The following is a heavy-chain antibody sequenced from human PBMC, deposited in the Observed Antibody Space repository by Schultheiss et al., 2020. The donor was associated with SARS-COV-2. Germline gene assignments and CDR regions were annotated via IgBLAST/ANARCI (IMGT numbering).Heavy chain of an antibody. CDR2: IWYDGSNK. J-gene: IGHJ4*02. CDR3: ARDWQFGGQLGPPFDY. Sequence: GGSLRLSCAASGFTFSSYGMHWVRQAPGKGLEWVAVIWYDGSNKYYADSVKGRFTISRDNSKNTLYLQMNSLRAEDTAVYYCARDWQFGGQLGPPFDYWGQGTLVTVSS. CDR1: GFTFSSYG. D-gene: IGHD3-10*01. V-gene: IGHV3-33*01.